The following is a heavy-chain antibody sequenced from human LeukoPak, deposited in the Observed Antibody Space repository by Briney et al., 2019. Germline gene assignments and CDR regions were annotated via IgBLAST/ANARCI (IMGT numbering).Heavy chain of an antibody. CDR1: GGSITNYY. D-gene: IGHD1-14*01. CDR3: ARQPAGTATLDV. J-gene: IGHJ3*01. V-gene: IGHV4-59*08. CDR2: MYYLGSDT. Sequence: SETLSLTCTVSGGSITNYYWSWIRQSPGKGLEWIGYMYYLGSDTNYNPSLKSRVVMSVDTSKDDFSLRLSSVTAADSGVYYCARQPAGTATLDVWGQGAMVTVSS.